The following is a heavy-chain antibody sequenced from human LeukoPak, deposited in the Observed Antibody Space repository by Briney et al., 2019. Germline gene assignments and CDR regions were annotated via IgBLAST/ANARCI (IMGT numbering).Heavy chain of an antibody. J-gene: IGHJ4*02. V-gene: IGHV3-23*01. Sequence: GGSLRLSCAASGFTFSIYAMSWVRQAPGKGLEWVSAISGSGGSTYYADSVKGRFTISRDNSKNTLYLQMNSLRAEDTAVYYCAKDHYGDYYFDYWGQGTLVTVSS. CDR3: AKDHYGDYYFDY. D-gene: IGHD4-17*01. CDR2: ISGSGGST. CDR1: GFTFSIYA.